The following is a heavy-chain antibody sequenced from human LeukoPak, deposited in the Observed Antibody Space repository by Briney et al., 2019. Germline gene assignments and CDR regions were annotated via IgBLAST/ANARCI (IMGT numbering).Heavy chain of an antibody. CDR1: GGSISTSGYY. CDR2: IYYTGST. Sequence: SETLSLTCTVSGGSISTSGYYWSWIRQLPGKGLEWIGYIYYTGSTYYNPPLKSRVTISVDTSKDQFSLKLSSVTAADTPVYYCARDKDPLGRNWFDPWGQGTLVTVSS. CDR3: ARDKDPLGRNWFDP. V-gene: IGHV4-31*03. J-gene: IGHJ5*02. D-gene: IGHD1-26*01.